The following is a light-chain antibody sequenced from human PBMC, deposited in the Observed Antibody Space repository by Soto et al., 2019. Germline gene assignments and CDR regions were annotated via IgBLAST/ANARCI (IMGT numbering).Light chain of an antibody. Sequence: QSALTQPASVSGSPGQSITISCTGASSDVGAYNYDSWYQQYPGEAPKVIIYDVSHRPAGVSNRFSGSKSGNTASLTISGLQTQDEAGYYCSSYTSATTYVFGTGTKSPS. CDR2: DVS. V-gene: IGLV2-14*01. CDR1: SSDVGAYNY. CDR3: SSYTSATTYV. J-gene: IGLJ1*01.